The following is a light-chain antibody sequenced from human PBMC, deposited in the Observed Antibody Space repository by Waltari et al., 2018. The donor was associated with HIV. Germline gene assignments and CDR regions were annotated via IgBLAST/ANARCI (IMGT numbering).Light chain of an antibody. CDR2: SNK. V-gene: IGLV1-44*01. CDR3: AAWDDSLKGGA. CDR1: TSNIGGNT. J-gene: IGLJ1*01. Sequence: QSVLAQPPSASGTPGQRVTISCSGSTSNIGGNTVSWYQQLPGTAPKLLIYSNKCRPSGVPDRLSGSTSGTSASLVISWLQSEDEADYYCAAWDDSLKGGAFGTGTKVTVL.